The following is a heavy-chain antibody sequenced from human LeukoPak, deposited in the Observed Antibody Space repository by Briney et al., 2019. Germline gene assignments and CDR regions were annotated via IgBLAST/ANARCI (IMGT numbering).Heavy chain of an antibody. V-gene: IGHV3-74*01. CDR3: SWDHTGREDI. Sequence: GSLRLSCAASGSTFSHYWMHWVRQAPGKGLVWASRINPDGSRTDYADSVAGRFTISRDNAKNTLYLQMNSLRADDTAVYYCSWDHTGREDIWGQGTMVTVSS. D-gene: IGHD5-24*01. CDR1: GSTFSHYW. CDR2: INPDGSRT. J-gene: IGHJ3*02.